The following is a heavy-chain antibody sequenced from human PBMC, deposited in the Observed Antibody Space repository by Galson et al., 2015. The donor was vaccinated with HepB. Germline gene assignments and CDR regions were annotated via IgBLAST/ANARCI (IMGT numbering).Heavy chain of an antibody. V-gene: IGHV3-23*01. CDR3: AKVGRVDDYYDSSGQARLSPDY. Sequence: SLRLSCAASGFTFSSYAMSWVRQAPGKGLEWVSAISGSGGSTYYADSVKGRFTISRDNSKNTLYLQMNSLRAEDTAVYYCAKVGRVDDYYDSSGQARLSPDYWGQGTLVTVSS. J-gene: IGHJ4*02. CDR1: GFTFSSYA. CDR2: ISGSGGST. D-gene: IGHD3-22*01.